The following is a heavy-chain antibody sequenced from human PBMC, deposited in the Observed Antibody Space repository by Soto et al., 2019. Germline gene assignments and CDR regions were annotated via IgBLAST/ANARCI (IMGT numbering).Heavy chain of an antibody. D-gene: IGHD2-2*01. Sequence: SETLSLTCTVSGGSISSYYWSWIRQPPGKGLEWIGYIYYSGSTNYNPSLKSRVTISVDTSKNQFSLKLSSVTAADTAVYYCARSYQRHWFDPWGQGTLVTVSS. J-gene: IGHJ5*02. CDR1: GGSISSYY. CDR2: IYYSGST. V-gene: IGHV4-59*01. CDR3: ARSYQRHWFDP.